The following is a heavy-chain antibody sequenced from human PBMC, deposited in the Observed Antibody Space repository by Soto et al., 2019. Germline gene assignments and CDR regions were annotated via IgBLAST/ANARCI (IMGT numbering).Heavy chain of an antibody. V-gene: IGHV1-69*02. Sequence: QVQLVQSGAEVKKPGSSVKVSCKASGGTFSSYTISWVRQAPGQGLEWMGRIIPILGIANYAQKFQGRVTMTADKSTSTAYMEMSSLRSEDTAVYYCARGSAVATIPYYYYYGMDVWGQGTTVTVSS. D-gene: IGHD5-12*01. CDR1: GGTFSSYT. CDR3: ARGSAVATIPYYYYYGMDV. CDR2: IIPILGIA. J-gene: IGHJ6*02.